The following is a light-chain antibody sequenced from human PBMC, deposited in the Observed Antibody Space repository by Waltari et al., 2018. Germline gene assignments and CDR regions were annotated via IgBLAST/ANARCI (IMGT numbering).Light chain of an antibody. V-gene: IGKV1D-13*01. CDR3: QQFNNYVIT. Sequence: AIQLTQSPSSLSASVGDRVTITCRASQGIRDALVWYQQKPGKPPKLLIYDCSTLDRGVPSRFSGSGSGTDFTLTISSLQPEDFASYYCQQFNNYVITFGQGTRLDIK. CDR1: QGIRDA. J-gene: IGKJ5*01. CDR2: DCS.